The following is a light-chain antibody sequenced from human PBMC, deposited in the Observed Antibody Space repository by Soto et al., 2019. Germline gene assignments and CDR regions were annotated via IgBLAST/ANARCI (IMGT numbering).Light chain of an antibody. J-gene: IGLJ1*01. Sequence: QSALTQPASVSGSPGQSITISCTGTSSDVGGYDYVSWYQHHPGKAPKLLIFEVSNRPSGVSGRFSGSKSGNTASLTISGLQAEDEADYYCCSFTSSNTHVFGTGTKVTVL. CDR3: CSFTSSNTHV. CDR2: EVS. V-gene: IGLV2-14*01. CDR1: SSDVGGYDY.